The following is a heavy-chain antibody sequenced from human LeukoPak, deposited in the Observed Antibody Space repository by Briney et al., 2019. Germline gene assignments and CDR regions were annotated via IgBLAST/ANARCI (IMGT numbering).Heavy chain of an antibody. V-gene: IGHV3-48*01. CDR2: ISSSSSTI. D-gene: IGHD3-10*01. CDR3: AKDLLLLWFGELFDAFDI. Sequence: PGGSLRLSCAASGFTFSSYSMNWVRQAPGKGLGWVSYISSSSSTIYYADSVKGRFTISRDNAKNSLYLQMNSLRAEDTAVYYCAKDLLLLWFGELFDAFDIWGQGTMVTVSS. CDR1: GFTFSSYS. J-gene: IGHJ3*02.